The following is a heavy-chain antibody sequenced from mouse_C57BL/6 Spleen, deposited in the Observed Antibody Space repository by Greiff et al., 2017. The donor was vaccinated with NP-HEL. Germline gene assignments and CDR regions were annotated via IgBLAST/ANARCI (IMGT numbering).Heavy chain of an antibody. D-gene: IGHD1-1*01. CDR3: ARCPIYYYGSSNPWFAY. J-gene: IGHJ3*01. V-gene: IGHV1-81*01. Sequence: QVQLQQSGAELARPGASVKLSCKASGYTFTSYGISWVKQRTGQGLEWIGEIYPRSGNTYYNEKFKGKATLTADKSSSTAYMELRSLTSEDSAVYFCARCPIYYYGSSNPWFAYWGQGTLVTVSA. CDR1: GYTFTSYG. CDR2: IYPRSGNT.